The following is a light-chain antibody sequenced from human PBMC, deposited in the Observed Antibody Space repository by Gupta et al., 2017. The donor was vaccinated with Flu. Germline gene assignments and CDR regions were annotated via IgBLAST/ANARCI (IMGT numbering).Light chain of an antibody. CDR1: SSDVGGYNY. CDR3: GSDTTSDTWV. V-gene: IGLV2-14*01. CDR2: EVP. Sequence: QSALTPPAFVSGSPGQPLTISCTGTSSDVGGYNYLSWYRPHPGKGHKLMIHEVPNRPTRVATGFSGSNTGTTASLTISGRQAEDEADYFYGSDTTSDTWVFGGGTKLTVL. J-gene: IGLJ3*02.